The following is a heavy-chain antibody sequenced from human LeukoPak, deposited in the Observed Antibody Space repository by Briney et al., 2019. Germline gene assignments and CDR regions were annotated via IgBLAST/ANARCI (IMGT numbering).Heavy chain of an antibody. D-gene: IGHD2-15*01. V-gene: IGHV4-59*01. CDR2: IYYSGST. J-gene: IGHJ5*02. CDR1: GGSISSYY. Sequence: PSETLSLTCTVSGGSISSYYWSWIRQPPGKGLEWIGYIYYSGSTNYNPSLKSRVTISLDTSKNQFSLNLTSVTAADTAVYYCARAYCSGGSCYSSRGMLDPWGQGTLVTVSS. CDR3: ARAYCSGGSCYSSRGMLDP.